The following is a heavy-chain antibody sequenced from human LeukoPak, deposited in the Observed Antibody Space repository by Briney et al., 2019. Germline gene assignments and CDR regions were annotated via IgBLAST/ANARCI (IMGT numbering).Heavy chain of an antibody. Sequence: PGGSLRLSCAASGFTFSDYYMSWIRQAPGKGLEWVSYISSSGSTIYYADSVKGRFTISRDNAKNSLYLQMNSLRAEDTAVYYCARDLPLTLTGYYSDYFDYWGQGTLVTVSS. CDR1: GFTFSDYY. V-gene: IGHV3-11*01. D-gene: IGHD3-9*01. J-gene: IGHJ4*02. CDR2: ISSSGSTI. CDR3: ARDLPLTLTGYYSDYFDY.